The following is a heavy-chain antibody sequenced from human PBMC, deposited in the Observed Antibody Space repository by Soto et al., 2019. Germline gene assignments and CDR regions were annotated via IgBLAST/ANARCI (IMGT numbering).Heavy chain of an antibody. CDR2: ISSSSSTI. V-gene: IGHV3-48*01. CDR1: GFTFSSYS. J-gene: IGHJ6*03. D-gene: IGHD3-3*01. CDR3: ARGGDYDFWSGYYIGYYYYYMDV. Sequence: GGSLRLSCAASGFTFSSYSMNWVRQAPGKGLEWVSYISSSSSTIYYADSVKGRFTISRDNAKNSLYLQMNSLRAEDTAVYYCARGGDYDFWSGYYIGYYYYYMDVWGKGTTVTVSS.